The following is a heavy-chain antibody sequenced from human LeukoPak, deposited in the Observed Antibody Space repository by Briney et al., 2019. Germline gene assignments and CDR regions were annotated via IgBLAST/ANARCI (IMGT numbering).Heavy chain of an antibody. Sequence: PGGSLRLSCAASGFTFSSYAMSWVRQGPGKGVEWGSANSGSGGSTYYADSVKRRFTISRDNSKNTLYLQMNSLRAEDTAVYYCSHYDSSGYYFDDAFDIWGQGTMVTVSS. V-gene: IGHV3-23*01. CDR1: GFTFSSYA. D-gene: IGHD3-22*01. CDR3: SHYDSSGYYFDDAFDI. CDR2: NSGSGGST. J-gene: IGHJ3*02.